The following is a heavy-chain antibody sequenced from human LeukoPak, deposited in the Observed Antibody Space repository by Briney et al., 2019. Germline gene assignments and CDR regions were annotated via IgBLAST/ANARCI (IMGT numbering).Heavy chain of an antibody. CDR3: ARGHYGSGSYYNLDF. V-gene: IGHV3-11*01. J-gene: IGHJ4*02. Sequence: PGGSLRLSCAASGFTFSNAWMSWVRQAPGKGLEWVSYISSSGVTIYYADSVKGRFTISRDNAKNSLYLQMNSLRAEDTAIYYCARGHYGSGSYYNLDFWGQGTLVTVSS. CDR2: ISSSGVTI. CDR1: GFTFSNAW. D-gene: IGHD3-10*01.